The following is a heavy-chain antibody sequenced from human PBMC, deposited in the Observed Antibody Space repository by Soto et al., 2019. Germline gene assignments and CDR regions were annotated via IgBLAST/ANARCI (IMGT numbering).Heavy chain of an antibody. D-gene: IGHD5-18*01. CDR2: INSDGSST. CDR1: GFTFSSYW. J-gene: IGHJ4*02. V-gene: IGHV3-74*01. CDR3: ARDGGIAGYSYGYL. Sequence: GESLKISCAASGFTFSSYWMHWVRQAPGKGLVWVSRINSDGSSTSYADSVKGRFTISRDNAKNTLYLQMNSLRAEDTAVYYCARDGGIAGYSYGYLWGQGTLVTVSS.